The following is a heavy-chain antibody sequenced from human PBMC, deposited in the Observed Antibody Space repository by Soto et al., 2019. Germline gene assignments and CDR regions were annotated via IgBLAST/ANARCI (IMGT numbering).Heavy chain of an antibody. D-gene: IGHD6-13*01. CDR1: GGSISSYY. CDR2: IYYSGST. Sequence: ASETLSLTCTVSGGSISSYYWSWIRQPPGKGLEWIGYIYYSGSTNYNPSLKSRVTISVDTSKNQFSLKLSSVTAADTAVYYCASNIAAHDAFDIWGQGTMVTGSS. J-gene: IGHJ3*02. V-gene: IGHV4-59*01. CDR3: ASNIAAHDAFDI.